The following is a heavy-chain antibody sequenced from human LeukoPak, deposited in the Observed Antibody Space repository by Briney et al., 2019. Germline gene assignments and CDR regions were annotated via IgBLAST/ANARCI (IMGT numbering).Heavy chain of an antibody. J-gene: IGHJ4*02. CDR3: ARDYGYGSGSYNYFDY. Sequence: GGSLRLSCAASGFTFSSYGMHWVRQAPGKGLEWVAVISYDGSNKYYADSVKGRFTISRDNSKNTLYLQMNSLRAEDTAVYYCARDYGYGSGSYNYFDYWGQGTLVTVSS. CDR1: GFTFSSYG. CDR2: ISYDGSNK. D-gene: IGHD3-10*01. V-gene: IGHV3-30*03.